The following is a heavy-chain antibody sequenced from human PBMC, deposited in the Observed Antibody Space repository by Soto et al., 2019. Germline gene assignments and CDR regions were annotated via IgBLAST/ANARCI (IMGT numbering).Heavy chain of an antibody. J-gene: IGHJ6*02. Sequence: SETLSLTCTVSGGSISSYYWSWIRQPPGKGLEWIGYIYYSGSTNYNPSLKSRVTISVDTSKNQFSLKLSSVTAADTAVYYCARGSDGYCSGGSCYSYYYYGMDVWGQGTTVTVSS. CDR3: ARGSDGYCSGGSCYSYYYYGMDV. D-gene: IGHD2-15*01. CDR2: IYYSGST. V-gene: IGHV4-59*01. CDR1: GGSISSYY.